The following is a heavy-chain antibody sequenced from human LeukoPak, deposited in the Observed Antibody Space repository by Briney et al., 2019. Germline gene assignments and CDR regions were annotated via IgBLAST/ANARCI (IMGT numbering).Heavy chain of an antibody. J-gene: IGHJ6*02. CDR3: AREPLQYGMDV. D-gene: IGHD4-11*01. CDR1: GGSISSGDYY. V-gene: IGHV4-30-4*01. Sequence: SQTLSLTCPVSGGSISSGDYYWSWIRQPPGKGLEWIGYIYYSGSTYYNPSLKSRVTISVDTSKNQFSLKLSSVTAADTAVYYCAREPLQYGMDVWGQGTTVTVSS. CDR2: IYYSGST.